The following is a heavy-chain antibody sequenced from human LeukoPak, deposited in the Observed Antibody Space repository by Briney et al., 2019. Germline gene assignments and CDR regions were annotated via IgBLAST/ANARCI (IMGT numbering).Heavy chain of an antibody. D-gene: IGHD2/OR15-2a*01. CDR1: GFTFSSYS. V-gene: IGHV3-21*01. CDR2: ISSSSSYI. J-gene: IGHJ3*02. Sequence: GGSLRLSCAASGFTFSSYSMNWVHQAPGKGLEWVSSISSSSSYIYYADSVKGRFTISRDNAKNSLYLQMNSLRAEDTAVYYCARKGFYVSAFDIWGQGTMATVSS. CDR3: ARKGFYVSAFDI.